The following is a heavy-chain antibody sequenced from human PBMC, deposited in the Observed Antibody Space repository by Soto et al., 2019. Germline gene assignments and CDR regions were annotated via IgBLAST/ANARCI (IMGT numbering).Heavy chain of an antibody. CDR1: CFTFSSYA. Sequence: EVQLLESVGGLVQPGGSLRLSCAASCFTFSSYAMSWVRQAPGKVLEWVSAISGSGGSTYYADSVKGRFTISRDNSKNTLYMQMNSLRAEDTAVYYCAKEGLYSSSSAYFDYWGQGTLVTVSS. J-gene: IGHJ4*02. CDR3: AKEGLYSSSSAYFDY. CDR2: ISGSGGST. V-gene: IGHV3-23*01. D-gene: IGHD6-6*01.